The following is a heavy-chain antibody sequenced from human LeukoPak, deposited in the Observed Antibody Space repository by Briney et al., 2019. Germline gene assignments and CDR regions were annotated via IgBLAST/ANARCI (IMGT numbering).Heavy chain of an antibody. Sequence: ASLKVSCKASGYTFTNSYIHWVRQAPGQVLEWMGLINPDGGNTNYAQNFRGRVTLTRDTSTSTVYMELSSLRSEDTAVYYCARDGGYFDYWGQGTLVTVSS. J-gene: IGHJ4*02. CDR1: GYTFTNSY. D-gene: IGHD3-3*01. V-gene: IGHV1-46*01. CDR2: INPDGGNT. CDR3: ARDGGYFDY.